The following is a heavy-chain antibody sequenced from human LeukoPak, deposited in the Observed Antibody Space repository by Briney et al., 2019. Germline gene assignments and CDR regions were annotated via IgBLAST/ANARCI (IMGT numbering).Heavy chain of an antibody. V-gene: IGHV4-59*12. Sequence: ASETLSLTCTVSGGSISSYYWSWLRQSPVKGLEWIGYTYNSGSTNYNPSLKSRVTISVDTSKNQFSLKLSSVTAADTAVYYCARGKRGYSSSWYDYWGQGTLVTVSS. D-gene: IGHD6-13*01. CDR1: GGSISSYY. CDR3: ARGKRGYSSSWYDY. CDR2: TYNSGST. J-gene: IGHJ4*02.